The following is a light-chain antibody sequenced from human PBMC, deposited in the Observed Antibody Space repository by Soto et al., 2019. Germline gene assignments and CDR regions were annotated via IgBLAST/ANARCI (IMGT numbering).Light chain of an antibody. V-gene: IGKV3-20*01. CDR2: GAS. CDR3: QRYGSSPPFT. Sequence: EIVLTQSPGTLSLSPGERDTLSFMASQRISSRYLAWYQQKPGQAPRLLISGASTRATGIPDRFSGSGSGTDFTLTISRLEPEHFAVYFCQRYGSSPPFTFGQGTKVEI. CDR1: QRISSRY. J-gene: IGKJ2*01.